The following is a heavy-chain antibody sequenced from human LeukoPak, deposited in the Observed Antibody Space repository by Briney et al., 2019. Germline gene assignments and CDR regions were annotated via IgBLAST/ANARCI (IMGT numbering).Heavy chain of an antibody. CDR2: ISSSSTYI. CDR1: GFIFSSYS. CDR3: ARDRLGIFEDFNWFDP. J-gene: IGHJ5*02. D-gene: IGHD2-15*01. V-gene: IGHV3-21*01. Sequence: GGSLRLSCAASGFIFSSYSTNWVRQAPGKGLEWVSSISSSSTYIYYADSVKGRFTISRDNAKNSLYLQMNSLRAEDTAMYYCARDRLGIFEDFNWFDPWGQGTLVTVSS.